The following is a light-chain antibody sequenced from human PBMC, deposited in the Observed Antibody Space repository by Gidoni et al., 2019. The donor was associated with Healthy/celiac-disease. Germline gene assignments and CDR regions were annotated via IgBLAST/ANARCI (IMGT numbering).Light chain of an antibody. V-gene: IGKV1-9*01. CDR1: QGISSD. Sequence: DIQLTQSPSFLSASVGDRGTIPCRASQGISSDLAWYQQKPGKAPKLLIYAASTLQSVVPSRFSCSGSGTEFTLTISSLQPEDFATDYCQQLNSYPLTFGGXTKVEIK. J-gene: IGKJ4*01. CDR3: QQLNSYPLT. CDR2: AAS.